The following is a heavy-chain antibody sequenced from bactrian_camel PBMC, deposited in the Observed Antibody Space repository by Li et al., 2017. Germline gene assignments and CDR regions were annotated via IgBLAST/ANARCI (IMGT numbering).Heavy chain of an antibody. D-gene: IGHD1*01. J-gene: IGHJ6*01. Sequence: DVQLVESGGGSVQAGGSLRLSCAVSGYPNSRYCMGWFRQALGKEREWVSTVNRGGGATYYADSVKGRFSISRDNAKNTVVLQMNSLKAEDTAVYYCVRDRDEYDIFVFGYLGQGTQVTVS. CDR1: GYPNSRYC. V-gene: IGHV3S40*01. CDR2: VNRGGGAT. CDR3: VRDRDEYDIFVFGY.